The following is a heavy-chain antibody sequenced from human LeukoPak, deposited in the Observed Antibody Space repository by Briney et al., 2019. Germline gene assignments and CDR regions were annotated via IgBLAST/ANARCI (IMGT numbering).Heavy chain of an antibody. V-gene: IGHV3-64*01. CDR1: GFTFSNYA. CDR3: AKDHHSSGWGGFDY. Sequence: PGGSLRLSCAASGFTFSNYAMHWVRQAPGKGLEYVSGLSSKGGLTYYANSVKGRFTISRDNSKNTLYLQMGSLRAEDMAVYYCAKDHHSSGWGGFDYWGQGTLVTVSS. J-gene: IGHJ4*02. CDR2: LSSKGGLT. D-gene: IGHD6-19*01.